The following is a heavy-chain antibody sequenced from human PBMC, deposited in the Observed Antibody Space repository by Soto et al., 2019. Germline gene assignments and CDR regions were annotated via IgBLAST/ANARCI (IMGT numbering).Heavy chain of an antibody. Sequence: GGSLRLSCAASGFTFSSYAMSWVRQAPGKGLEWVSAISGSGGSTYYADSVKGRFTISRDNSKNTLYLQMNSLRAEDTAVYYCAKIPPPTEGDFWSGYYLGWFDPWGQGTLVTVSS. D-gene: IGHD3-3*01. J-gene: IGHJ5*02. CDR3: AKIPPPTEGDFWSGYYLGWFDP. V-gene: IGHV3-23*01. CDR2: ISGSGGST. CDR1: GFTFSSYA.